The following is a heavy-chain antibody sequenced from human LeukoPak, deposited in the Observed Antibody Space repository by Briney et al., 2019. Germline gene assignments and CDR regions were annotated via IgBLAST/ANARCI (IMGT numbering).Heavy chain of an antibody. CDR1: GFSFSSYE. CDR3: ARDLKPRANKRYFDWLPPGD. V-gene: IGHV3-48*03. Sequence: QAGGSLRLSCAASGFSFSSYEMNWVRQAPGKGLEWVSYIGSSGSTVYYADSVKGRFTISRDNAKNSLYLQMNSLRAEDTAVYYCARDLKPRANKRYFDWLPPGDWGQGTLVTVSS. CDR2: IGSSGSTV. J-gene: IGHJ4*02. D-gene: IGHD3-9*01.